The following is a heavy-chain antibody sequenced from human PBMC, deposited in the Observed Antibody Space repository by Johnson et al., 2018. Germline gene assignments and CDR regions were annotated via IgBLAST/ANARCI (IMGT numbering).Heavy chain of an antibody. CDR2: ISGSGGST. J-gene: IGHJ3*02. D-gene: IGHD5-24*01. CDR1: GFTFSSYA. Sequence: VQLVQSGGGLVQPGGSLRLSCAASGFTFSSYAMSWVRQAPGKGLEWVSAISGSGGSTYYADSVKGRFTISRANSKNTLYRQMNSLRAEDTAVYYCSKLEVATMSRPAFDSWGQGTMVTVSS. CDR3: SKLEVATMSRPAFDS. V-gene: IGHV3-23*04.